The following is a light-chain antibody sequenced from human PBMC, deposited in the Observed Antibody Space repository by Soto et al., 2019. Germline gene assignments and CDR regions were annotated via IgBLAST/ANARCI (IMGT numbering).Light chain of an antibody. CDR3: LQYHNLWA. Sequence: EIVMTQSPATLSVSPGERATLSCRASQNIYSNVAWYQQRPAQAPRLLIYRASTRATAIPARFSGSGSGTEFTLTISSLQSEDFTVYSCLQYHNLWAFGQGTKVDI. V-gene: IGKV3-15*01. CDR1: QNIYSN. J-gene: IGKJ1*01. CDR2: RAS.